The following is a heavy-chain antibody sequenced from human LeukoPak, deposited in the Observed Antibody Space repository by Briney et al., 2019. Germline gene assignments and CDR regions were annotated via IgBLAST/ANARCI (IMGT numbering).Heavy chain of an antibody. J-gene: IGHJ3*02. CDR2: ISWNSGSI. V-gene: IGHV3-9*01. CDR3: ARDSPDILTGYYTNDAFDI. CDR1: GFKLDDYS. D-gene: IGHD3-9*01. Sequence: PGRSLILSCAASGFKLDDYSMHWVRQAPGKGLEWVSGISWNSGSIIYADSVKGRFTISRDNAKNSLYLQMNSLRAEDTALYYCARDSPDILTGYYTNDAFDIWGQGTMVTVSS.